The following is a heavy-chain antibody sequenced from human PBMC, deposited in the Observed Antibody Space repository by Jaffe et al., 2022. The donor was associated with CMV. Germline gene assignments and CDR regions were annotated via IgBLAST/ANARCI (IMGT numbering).Heavy chain of an antibody. V-gene: IGHV3-21*01. CDR2: ISSSSSYI. Sequence: EVQLVESGGGLVKPGGSLRLSCAASGFTFSSYSMNWVRQAPGKGLEWVSSISSSSSYIYYADSVKGRFTISRDNAKNSLYLQMNSLRAEDTAVYYCARDVWGIAVAGRSWGQGTLVTVSS. CDR1: GFTFSSYS. CDR3: ARDVWGIAVAGRS. J-gene: IGHJ4*02. D-gene: IGHD6-19*01.